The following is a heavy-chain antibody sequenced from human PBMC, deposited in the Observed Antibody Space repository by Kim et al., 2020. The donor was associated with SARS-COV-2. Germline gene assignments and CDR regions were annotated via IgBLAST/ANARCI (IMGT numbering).Heavy chain of an antibody. CDR1: GFTFSSDS. CDR3: AKALGSDYGDQLGY. Sequence: GGSLILSCAASGFTFSSDSMTWVRQAPGRGLEWVSAISGSGGRTYYADAVKGRFTISRDQSRDTVSLQMNSLRADDTALYYVAKALGSDYGDQLGYWGQGTLVTVSS. V-gene: IGHV3-23*01. D-gene: IGHD4-17*01. J-gene: IGHJ4*02. CDR2: ISGSGGRT.